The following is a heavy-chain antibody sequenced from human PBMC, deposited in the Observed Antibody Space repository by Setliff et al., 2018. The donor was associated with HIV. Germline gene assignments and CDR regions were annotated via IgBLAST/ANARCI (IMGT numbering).Heavy chain of an antibody. V-gene: IGHV4-39*01. D-gene: IGHD5-18*01. Sequence: ASETLSLTCTVSGGSISSSSYYWGWIRQPPGKGLEWIGTIYYSGNTYYNPSLKSRVTISVDTSKNQISLKLTSVTAADTAMYYCARRHTAFDPWGQGTLVTVSS. CDR2: IYYSGNT. CDR3: ARRHTAFDP. CDR1: GGSISSSSYY. J-gene: IGHJ5*02.